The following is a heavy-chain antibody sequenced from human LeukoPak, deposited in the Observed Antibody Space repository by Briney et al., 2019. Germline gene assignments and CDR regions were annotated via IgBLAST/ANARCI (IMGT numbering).Heavy chain of an antibody. D-gene: IGHD1-26*01. CDR2: MYISGST. Sequence: SETLTLTCTVSGVSVTNYYWAWIRQPAGKGLEWIGRMYISGSTNYDPSLKSRVTISIDKTKNQFSLMLRSVTAADTAVYSCARDYLVGAPLDSWGQGTLVTVSP. J-gene: IGHJ4*02. V-gene: IGHV4-4*07. CDR3: ARDYLVGAPLDS. CDR1: GVSVTNYY.